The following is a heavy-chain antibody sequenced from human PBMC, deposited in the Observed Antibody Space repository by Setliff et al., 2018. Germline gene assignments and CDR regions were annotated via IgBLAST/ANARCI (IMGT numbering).Heavy chain of an antibody. V-gene: IGHV4-4*07. CDR1: GDSISNYY. D-gene: IGHD3-3*01. CDR3: RYWSGYYNNDY. Sequence: SETLSLTCTVSGDSISNYYWNWVRQPAGKGLEWIGRIYVTESTKYNPSLKSRVTLSIDTSKNQFSLKLSSVTAADAAVYYCRYWSGYYNNDYWGQGTLVTVSS. CDR2: IYVTEST. J-gene: IGHJ4*02.